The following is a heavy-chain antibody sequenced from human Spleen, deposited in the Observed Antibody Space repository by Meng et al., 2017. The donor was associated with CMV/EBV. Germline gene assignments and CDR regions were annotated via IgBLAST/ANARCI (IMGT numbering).Heavy chain of an antibody. CDR1: GFTFSSYS. V-gene: IGHV3-74*01. J-gene: IGHJ6*02. Sequence: GESLKISCAASGFTFSSYSMNWVRQAPGKGLVWVSRINSDGSSTSYADSVKGRFTISRDNAKNTLYLQMNSLRAEDTAVYYCARGKQQLVSYYYYGMDVWGQGTTVTVSS. CDR2: INSDGSST. D-gene: IGHD6-13*01. CDR3: ARGKQQLVSYYYYGMDV.